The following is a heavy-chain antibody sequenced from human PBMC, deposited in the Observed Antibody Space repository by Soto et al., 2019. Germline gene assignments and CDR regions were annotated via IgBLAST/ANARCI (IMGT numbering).Heavy chain of an antibody. V-gene: IGHV1-18*01. Sequence: QVQLVQSGAEVKKPGASVKVSCKASGYTFTSYGISWVRQAPGQGLEWMGWISAYNGNTNYAQKLQGRVTMTTDTATSTAYMELRSLRSDDTAVYYCAREAVFSYRTPDDAFDIWGQGTMVTVSS. CDR1: GYTFTSYG. CDR3: AREAVFSYRTPDDAFDI. J-gene: IGHJ3*02. D-gene: IGHD2-2*01. CDR2: ISAYNGNT.